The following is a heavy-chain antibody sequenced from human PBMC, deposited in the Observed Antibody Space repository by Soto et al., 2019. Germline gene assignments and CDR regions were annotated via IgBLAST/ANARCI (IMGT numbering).Heavy chain of an antibody. V-gene: IGHV4-31*03. CDR2: IYYSGST. J-gene: IGHJ6*03. D-gene: IGHD3-3*01. CDR3: ARNNYDFWSGSHPVAYYMDV. Sequence: SETLSLTCTVSGGSISSGGYYWSWIRQHPGKGLEWIGYIYYSGSTYYNPSLKSRVTISVDTSKNQFSLKLSSVTAADTAVYYCARNNYDFWSGSHPVAYYMDVWGKGTTVTAP. CDR1: GGSISSGGYY.